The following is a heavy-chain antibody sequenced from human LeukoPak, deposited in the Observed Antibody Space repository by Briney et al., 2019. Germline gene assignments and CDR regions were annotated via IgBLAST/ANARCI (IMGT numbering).Heavy chain of an antibody. CDR1: GFIINNYA. J-gene: IGHJ4*02. V-gene: IGHV3-9*01. CDR2: ISWNSGSI. CDR3: AKDNRRHYTSGPNPDSLH. D-gene: IGHD6-19*01. Sequence: GGSLRLSCAGSGFIINNYAMHWVRQPPGKGLEWVSGISWNSGSIDYADSVKGRFTISRDDAKNSLYLQMNSLRVEDTAFYYCAKDNRRHYTSGPNPDSLHWGQGALVTVSS.